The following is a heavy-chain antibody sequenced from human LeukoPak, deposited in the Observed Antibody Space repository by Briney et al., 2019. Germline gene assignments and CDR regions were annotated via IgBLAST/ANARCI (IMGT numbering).Heavy chain of an antibody. Sequence: PGGSLRLSCAASGFTFSNYWIHWVRQAPGKGLVWVSGVSSDGSSTSYADSVKGRFTISRDNAKNTLYLQMNSLRAEDTAVYYCAREGYYCSSTSCYTVAFDYWGQGTLVTVSS. V-gene: IGHV3-74*01. CDR2: VSSDGSST. D-gene: IGHD2-2*02. CDR1: GFTFSNYW. CDR3: AREGYYCSSTSCYTVAFDY. J-gene: IGHJ4*02.